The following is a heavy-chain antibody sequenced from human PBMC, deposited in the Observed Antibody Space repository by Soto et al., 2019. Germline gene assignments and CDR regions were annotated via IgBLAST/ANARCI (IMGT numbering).Heavy chain of an antibody. CDR2: INSGSTSV. D-gene: IGHD3-22*01. CDR1: GFIFNSYS. Sequence: EVQLVESGGGLVQPGGSLRLSCVASGFIFNSYSMNWVRQAPGKGLEWISYINSGSTSVFYADSVKGRFTISRDNAKNSLYLQMNSLRAEDTAVYYCGSSAAPDASWGQGTLVPVSS. J-gene: IGHJ5*02. CDR3: GSSAAPDAS. V-gene: IGHV3-48*01.